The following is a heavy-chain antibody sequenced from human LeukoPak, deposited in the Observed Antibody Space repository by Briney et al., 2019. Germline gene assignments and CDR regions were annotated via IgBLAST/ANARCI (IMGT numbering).Heavy chain of an antibody. J-gene: IGHJ4*02. CDR3: AKGPQVGSGYHPDY. Sequence: GGSLRLSCAASGFTLSSYAMSWVRQAPGRGLEWVSVISGSGGSTYYADSVKGWFTISRDNSKNTLYLQMNSLRVEDTAVYYCAKGPQVGSGYHPDYWGQGTLVTVSS. D-gene: IGHD3-22*01. CDR1: GFTLSSYA. CDR2: ISGSGGST. V-gene: IGHV3-23*01.